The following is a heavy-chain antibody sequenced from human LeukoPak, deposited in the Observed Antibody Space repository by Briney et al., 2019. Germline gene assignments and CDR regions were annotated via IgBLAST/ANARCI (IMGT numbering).Heavy chain of an antibody. Sequence: GGSLRLSCAASGFTFSSYGMHWVRQAPGKGLEWVAVIWYDGSNKYYADSLKGRFTISRDNSKNTLYLQMNSLRAEDTAVYYCARDRDRYDILTGYHYWGQGTLVTVSS. CDR2: IWYDGSNK. J-gene: IGHJ4*02. D-gene: IGHD3-9*01. V-gene: IGHV3-33*01. CDR3: ARDRDRYDILTGYHY. CDR1: GFTFSSYG.